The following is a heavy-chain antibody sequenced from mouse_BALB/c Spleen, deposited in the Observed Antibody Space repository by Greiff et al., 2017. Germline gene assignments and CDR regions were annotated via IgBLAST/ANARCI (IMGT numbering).Heavy chain of an antibody. J-gene: IGHJ4*01. CDR3: ARSHYGNTDSAMDY. D-gene: IGHD2-1*01. V-gene: IGHV1-9*01. CDR1: GYTFSSYW. Sequence: VQLQQSGAELMKPGASVKISCKATGYTFSSYWIEWVKQRPGHGLEWIGEILPGSGSTNYNEKFKGKATFTADTSSNTAYMQLSSLTSEDSAVYYCARSHYGNTDSAMDYWGQGTSVTVSS. CDR2: ILPGSGST.